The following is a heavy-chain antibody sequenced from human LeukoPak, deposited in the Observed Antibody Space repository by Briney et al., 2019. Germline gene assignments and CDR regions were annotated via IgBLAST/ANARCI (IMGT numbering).Heavy chain of an antibody. V-gene: IGHV1-2*04. CDR1: GYTFTSYY. Sequence: ASVKVSCKASGYTFTSYYMHWVRQAPGQGLEWMGWINPNTGNTNYAQKFQGWVTMTRDTSINTAYMELSRLKSDDTAVYYCARDFVVRGINYSGMDVWGKGTTVTVSS. CDR2: INPNTGNT. D-gene: IGHD3-10*01. J-gene: IGHJ6*04. CDR3: ARDFVVRGINYSGMDV.